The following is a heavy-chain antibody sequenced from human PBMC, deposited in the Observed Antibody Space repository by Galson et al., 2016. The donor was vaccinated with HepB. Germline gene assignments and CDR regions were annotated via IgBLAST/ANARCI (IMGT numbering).Heavy chain of an antibody. J-gene: IGHJ4*02. D-gene: IGHD1-14*01. CDR3: ARDFVVGRYKSAHFVF. CDR2: VGANGGTT. Sequence: SVKVSCKASGYTVSSYHMHWVRQAPGQGLEWVGVVGANGGTTGYAPKFQGRVTMTRDTSTSTVYMERRRLRSEDTAVYYCARDFVVGRYKSAHFVFWGQGTLVTVSS. V-gene: IGHV1-46*01. CDR1: GYTVSSYH.